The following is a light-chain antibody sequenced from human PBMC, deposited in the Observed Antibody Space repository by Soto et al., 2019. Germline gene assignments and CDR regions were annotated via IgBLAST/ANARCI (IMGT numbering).Light chain of an antibody. CDR3: CSYTSTTNWV. Sequence: QSALTQPASVSGSPGQSITVSCTGTSSDVGGYNYVSWYQHHPGKAPKLLIYEVSHRPSGVSDRFSGSKSGYTASLTISGLHTEDEADYYCCSYTSTTNWVFGGGTQLTVL. CDR1: SSDVGGYNY. CDR2: EVS. J-gene: IGLJ3*02. V-gene: IGLV2-14*01.